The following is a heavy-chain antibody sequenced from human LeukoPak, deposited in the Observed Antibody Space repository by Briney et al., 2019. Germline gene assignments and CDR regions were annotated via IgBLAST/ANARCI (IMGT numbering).Heavy chain of an antibody. CDR1: GYTFTSYA. CDR3: ARDLGVYYGSGSYSRFDP. J-gene: IGHJ5*02. Sequence: ASVKVSCKASGYTFTSYAIQWVRQAPGQRLKWMGWINAGHGNTKYSQNFQGRVTITRDTSAGTAYMELSSLRSEDTAVYYCARDLGVYYGSGSYSRFDPWGQGTLVTVSS. D-gene: IGHD3-10*01. V-gene: IGHV1-3*01. CDR2: INAGHGNT.